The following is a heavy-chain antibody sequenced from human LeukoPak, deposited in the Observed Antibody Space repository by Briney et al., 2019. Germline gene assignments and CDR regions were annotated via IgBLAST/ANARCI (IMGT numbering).Heavy chain of an antibody. CDR2: INHSGST. V-gene: IGHV4-34*01. J-gene: IGHJ4*02. Sequence: PDTLSLTCAVYGGSFSGYYWSWIRQPPGKGLEWIGEINHSGSTNYNPSLKSRVTISVDTSKNQFSLKLSSVTAADTAVYYCAREVLGPYYFDYWGQGTLVTVSS. D-gene: IGHD2-8*02. CDR3: AREVLGPYYFDY. CDR1: GGSFSGYY.